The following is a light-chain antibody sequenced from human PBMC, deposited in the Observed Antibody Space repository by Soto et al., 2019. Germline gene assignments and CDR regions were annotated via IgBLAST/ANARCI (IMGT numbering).Light chain of an antibody. V-gene: IGKV1-5*03. Sequence: DIQMTQSPSTLSASVGDRVAITCRASQSISSSLAWYQQKPGKAPKLLIYKASSLESGVPSRFSGSGSGTELTLTISRLQNEEFESYDCQQIHTMRLTSGGANKV. J-gene: IGKJ4*01. CDR2: KAS. CDR3: QQIHTMRLT. CDR1: QSISSS.